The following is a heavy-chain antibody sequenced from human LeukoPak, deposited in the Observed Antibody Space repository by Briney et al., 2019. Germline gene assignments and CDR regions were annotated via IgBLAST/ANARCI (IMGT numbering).Heavy chain of an antibody. CDR2: FYSRGTT. D-gene: IGHD3-22*01. J-gene: IGHJ4*02. V-gene: IGHV4-39*07. CDR3: ARGASSGYYFTIDY. CDR1: GSSIRSSTYY. Sequence: SEALSLTCTVSGSSIRSSTYYWGWIRQSPGKGLEWIGSFYSRGTTYYNPSLKSRVTISVDTSKNQFSLKLSSVTAADTAVYYCARGASSGYYFTIDYWGQGTLVTVSS.